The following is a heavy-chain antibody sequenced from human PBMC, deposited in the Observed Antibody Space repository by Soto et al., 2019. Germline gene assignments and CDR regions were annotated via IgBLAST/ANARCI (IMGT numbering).Heavy chain of an antibody. CDR2: IIPIFGTA. D-gene: IGHD5-12*01. CDR3: ARNAPTIVATIKGGWVY. CDR1: GGTFSSYA. J-gene: IGHJ4*02. Sequence: SVKVPCKASGGTFSSYAISWVRQAPGQGLEWMGGIIPIFGTANYAQKFQGRVTITADESTSTAYMELSSLRSEDTAVYYCARNAPTIVATIKGGWVYCGQGTMVTVYS. V-gene: IGHV1-69*13.